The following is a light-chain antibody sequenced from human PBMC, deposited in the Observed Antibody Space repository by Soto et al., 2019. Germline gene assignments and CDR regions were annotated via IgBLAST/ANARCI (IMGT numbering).Light chain of an antibody. CDR1: QSVSSY. V-gene: IGKV3-11*01. Sequence: EIVLTQSPATLSLSPGERATLSCRASQSVSSYLAWYQQKPGQAPRLLIYDASNRATGIPARFSGSGSGTDFTLTISSLYPDDFAFFYCPQPTNFSPVALFGPGTNVAIK. CDR3: PQPTNFSPVAL. J-gene: IGKJ3*01. CDR2: DAS.